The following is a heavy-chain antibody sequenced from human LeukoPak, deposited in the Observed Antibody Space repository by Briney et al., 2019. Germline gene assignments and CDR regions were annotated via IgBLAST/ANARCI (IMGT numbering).Heavy chain of an antibody. J-gene: IGHJ4*02. Sequence: GGSLRLSCAASGFTFNYAWMSWVRQTPGKGLEWLGRINTKSDGGTTDYAAPVKGRSTISRDDSKNTVYLQMNSLKTDDTAVYYCTTGLTFWGQGTLVTVSS. V-gene: IGHV3-15*01. CDR2: INTKSDGGTT. CDR3: TTGLTF. D-gene: IGHD2/OR15-2a*01. CDR1: GFTFNYAW.